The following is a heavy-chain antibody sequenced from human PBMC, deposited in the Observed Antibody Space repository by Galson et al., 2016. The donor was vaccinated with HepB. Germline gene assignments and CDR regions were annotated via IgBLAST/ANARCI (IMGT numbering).Heavy chain of an antibody. CDR1: GGTFSSYA. J-gene: IGHJ6*02. V-gene: IGHV1-69*13. CDR2: IIPIFGPA. CDR3: ATYSGSYFSDYYYYGMDV. Sequence: SVKVSCKDSGGTFSSYAISWVRQTPGQGLEWMGGIIPIFGPANYAQKFQGRVTITADVSTSTAYMELSSLRSEDTAMYYCATYSGSYFSDYYYYGMDVWGQGTTVTVSS. D-gene: IGHD3-10*01.